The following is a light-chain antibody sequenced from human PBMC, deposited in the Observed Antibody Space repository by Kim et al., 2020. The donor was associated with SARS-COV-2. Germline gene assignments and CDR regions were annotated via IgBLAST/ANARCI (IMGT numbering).Light chain of an antibody. Sequence: APGKTARITGGGNNSGSKSVHWSQQKPGQAPVLVIYYDSDRPSGIPERFSGSTSGNTATLTISRVEAGDEAYYYCQVCDSSSDHWVFGGGTQLTVL. J-gene: IGLJ3*02. CDR2: YDS. CDR3: QVCDSSSDHWV. V-gene: IGLV3-21*04. CDR1: NSGSKS.